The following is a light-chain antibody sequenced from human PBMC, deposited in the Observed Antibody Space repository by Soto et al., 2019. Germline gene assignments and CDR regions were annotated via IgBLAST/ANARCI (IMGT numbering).Light chain of an antibody. CDR3: QKYNSYSQT. V-gene: IGKV1-5*03. CDR1: QSISSW. Sequence: DSQMTQSPSTLSASVGDRVTITCRASQSISSWLAWYQQKPGKAPKLLIYKASSLESGVPSRFSGSGSGTEFTLTISSLQPADFATYYCQKYNSYSQTFGQGTKVDIK. J-gene: IGKJ1*01. CDR2: KAS.